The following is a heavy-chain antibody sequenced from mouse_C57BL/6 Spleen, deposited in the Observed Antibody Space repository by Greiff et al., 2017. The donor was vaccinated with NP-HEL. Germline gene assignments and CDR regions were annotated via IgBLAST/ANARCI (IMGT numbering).Heavy chain of an antibody. V-gene: IGHV1-80*01. Sequence: QVQLQQSGAELVKPGASVKISCKASGYAFSSYWMNWVKQRPGKGLEWIGQIYPGDGDTTYNGKFKGKATLTADKSSSTAYMQLSSLTSEDSAVYFCARAGGSSYWYFDVWGTGTTVTVSS. CDR2: IYPGDGDT. D-gene: IGHD1-1*01. CDR1: GYAFSSYW. J-gene: IGHJ1*03. CDR3: ARAGGSSYWYFDV.